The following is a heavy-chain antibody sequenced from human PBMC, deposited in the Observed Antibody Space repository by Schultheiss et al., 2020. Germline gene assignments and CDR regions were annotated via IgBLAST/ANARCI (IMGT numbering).Heavy chain of an antibody. CDR2: ISSSGSTI. CDR1: GFTFSDYY. V-gene: IGHV3-11*04. D-gene: IGHD3-10*01. Sequence: GGSLRLSCAASGFTFSDYYMSWIRQAPGKGLEWVSYISSSGSTIYYADSVKGRFTISRDNAKNTLYLQMNSLRAEDTAVYYCARARSEYYGSGWNGMDVWGQGTTVTVSS. CDR3: ARARSEYYGSGWNGMDV. J-gene: IGHJ6*02.